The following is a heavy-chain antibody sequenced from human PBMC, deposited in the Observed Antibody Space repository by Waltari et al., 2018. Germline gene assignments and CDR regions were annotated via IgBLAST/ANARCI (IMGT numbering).Heavy chain of an antibody. CDR1: GITFRTSG. J-gene: IGHJ3*01. CDR2: IRYDGSNK. Sequence: QVPLVEFGGGAVQPGGSLRLSCEAPGITFRTSGMHGVRQTPGKGLEWLAFIRYDGSNKYYGDSVKGRFTISRDNSKNTLYLQMDSLRTEDTAVYYCAAELIGEAFDVWGQGTRVTVSS. V-gene: IGHV3-30*02. CDR3: AAELIGEAFDV.